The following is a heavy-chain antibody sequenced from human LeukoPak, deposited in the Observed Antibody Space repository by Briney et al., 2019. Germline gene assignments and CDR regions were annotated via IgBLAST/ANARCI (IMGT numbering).Heavy chain of an antibody. CDR3: AKGFRPRQHYLLEWLLFGAFDY. CDR2: ISGSGGST. J-gene: IGHJ4*02. CDR1: GFTFSSYA. Sequence: PGGSLRLSCAASGFTFSSYAMSWVRQAPGKGLEWVSAISGSGGSTYYADSVKGRFTISRDNSKNTLYLQMNSLRAEDTAVYYCAKGFRPRQHYLLEWLLFGAFDYWGQGTLVTVSS. V-gene: IGHV3-23*01. D-gene: IGHD3-3*01.